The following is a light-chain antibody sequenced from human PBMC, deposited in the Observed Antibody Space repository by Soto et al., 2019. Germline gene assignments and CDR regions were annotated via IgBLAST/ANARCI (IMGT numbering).Light chain of an antibody. CDR1: SSNIGAGYD. V-gene: IGLV1-40*01. J-gene: IGLJ1*01. CDR2: GNS. Sequence: QSVLTQPPSVSGAPGQRVTISCTGSSSNIGAGYDVHWYQQLPGTAPKLLIYGNSNRPSGLPDRFSGSKSGTSASLAITGLQAEDEADYYCQSYDSGRSALYVFGSGTKLTVL. CDR3: QSYDSGRSALYV.